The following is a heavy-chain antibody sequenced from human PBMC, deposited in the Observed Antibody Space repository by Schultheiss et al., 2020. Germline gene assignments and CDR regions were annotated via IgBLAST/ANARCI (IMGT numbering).Heavy chain of an antibody. V-gene: IGHV3-74*01. CDR1: GFTFSDAW. Sequence: GESLKISCAASGFTFSDAWMSWVRQAPGKGLEWVSRINSDGSSTSSADSVKGRFTISRDNAKNSLYLQMNSLKTEDTAVYYCTTDLVTVASRVDDYWGQGTLVTVSS. CDR2: INSDGSST. D-gene: IGHD2-15*01. CDR3: TTDLVTVASRVDDY. J-gene: IGHJ4*02.